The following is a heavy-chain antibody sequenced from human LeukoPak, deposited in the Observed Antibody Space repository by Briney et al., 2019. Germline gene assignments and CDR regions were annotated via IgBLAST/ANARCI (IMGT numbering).Heavy chain of an antibody. CDR2: IYTSGNT. CDR3: ARDHFDNSLFYYYFDF. D-gene: IGHD3-22*01. V-gene: IGHV4-4*07. J-gene: IGHJ4*01. CDR1: GASISSYY. Sequence: SETLSLTCTVSGASISSYYWNWLRQPAGKGLEWIGRIYTSGNTNYNPSLKSRVTMSVDTSKNQFSLKLSSVTAADTAVYYCARDHFDNSLFYYYFDFWGQGTLVTVSS.